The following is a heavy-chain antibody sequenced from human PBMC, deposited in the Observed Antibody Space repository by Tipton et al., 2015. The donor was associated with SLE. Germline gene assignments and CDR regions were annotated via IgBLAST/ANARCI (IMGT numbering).Heavy chain of an antibody. J-gene: IGHJ6*02. V-gene: IGHV3-9*01. CDR3: AKDIGRCAPRACYHYAMDV. CDR2: INWNDESI. D-gene: IGHD3-16*02. Sequence: SLRLSCATSGFNFEDFAMHWVRLGPGKGLEWVSGINWNDESIGYGAHVTGRFIISRDNAKKSLFLEMSSLRPEDTATYYCAKDIGRCAPRACYHYAMDVWGQGTTVTVS. CDR1: GFNFEDFA.